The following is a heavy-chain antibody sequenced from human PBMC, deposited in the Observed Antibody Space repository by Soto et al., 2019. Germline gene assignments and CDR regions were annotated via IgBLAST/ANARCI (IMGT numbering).Heavy chain of an antibody. CDR1: GLTFNTNY. D-gene: IGHD3-3*01. CDR3: VREGGFCYGNTCRYFDY. CDR2: INTANYI. V-gene: IGHV3-21*01. J-gene: IGHJ4*02. Sequence: EVQLVESGGGLVKPGGSLRLSCEASGLTFNTNYMNWVRQAPGKGLEWVSSINTANYIYYADSVKGRFTISKDNAKNSLYLQMNGLRAEDAAVYYCVREGGFCYGNTCRYFDYWGQGTLVTVSS.